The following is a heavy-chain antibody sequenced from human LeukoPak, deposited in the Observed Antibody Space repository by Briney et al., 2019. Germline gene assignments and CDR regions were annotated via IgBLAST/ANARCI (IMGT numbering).Heavy chain of an antibody. J-gene: IGHJ3*02. CDR2: IIPIFGTA. CDR1: GGTFSSYA. V-gene: IGHV1-69*13. D-gene: IGHD2-2*01. Sequence: ASVKVSCKASGGTFSSYAISWVRHAPGQGLEWMGGIIPIFGTANYAQKFQGRVTITAAESTSTAYMELSSLRSEDTAVYYCARGIVVVPAAGPGAFDIWGQGTMVTVSS. CDR3: ARGIVVVPAAGPGAFDI.